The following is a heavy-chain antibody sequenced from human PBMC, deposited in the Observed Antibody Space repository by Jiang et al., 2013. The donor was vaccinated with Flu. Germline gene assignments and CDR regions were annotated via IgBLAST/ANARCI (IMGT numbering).Heavy chain of an antibody. D-gene: IGHD3-22*01. V-gene: IGHV4-61*08. CDR1: GGSVTSGDYY. Sequence: GLVKPSETLSLTCSVSGGSVTSGDYYWSWIRQSPGKGLEWIGYIYYGGTTTYNPSLWSRVTISVDTSKNQFSLKLKSVTAADTAVYFCARRNYFDNSGYFYWGQGTVVTVSS. CDR3: ARRNYFDNSGYFY. CDR2: IYYGGTT. J-gene: IGHJ4*02.